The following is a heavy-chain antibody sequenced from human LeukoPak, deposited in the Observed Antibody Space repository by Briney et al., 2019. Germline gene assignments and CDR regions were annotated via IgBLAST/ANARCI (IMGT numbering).Heavy chain of an antibody. D-gene: IGHD2-2*02. Sequence: ASVTVSCKASGGTFSSYAISWVRQAPGQGLEWMGRIIPILGIANYAQKFQGRVTITADKSTSTAYMELSSLRSGDTAVYYCARTIRSGGDYWGQGTLVTVSS. CDR1: GGTFSSYA. V-gene: IGHV1-69*04. CDR3: ARTIRSGGDY. J-gene: IGHJ4*02. CDR2: IIPILGIA.